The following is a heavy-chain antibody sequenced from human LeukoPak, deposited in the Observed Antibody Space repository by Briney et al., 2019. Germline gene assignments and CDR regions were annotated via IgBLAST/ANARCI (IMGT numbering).Heavy chain of an antibody. CDR2: IYETGST. Sequence: PSETLSLTCAVSGVSISSSTYYWGWIRQPPGKGLEWIGCIYETGSTYYKPSLKSRVTISVDTSKNQFSLKLTSVTAADTAVYYCARHSGSGYYSYFYTMDVWGQGATVAVSS. CDR1: GVSISSSTYY. J-gene: IGHJ6*02. V-gene: IGHV4-39*01. D-gene: IGHD2-15*01. CDR3: ARHSGSGYYSYFYTMDV.